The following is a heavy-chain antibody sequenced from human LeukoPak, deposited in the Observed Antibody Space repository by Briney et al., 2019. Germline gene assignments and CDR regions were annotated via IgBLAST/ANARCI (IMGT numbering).Heavy chain of an antibody. D-gene: IGHD6-19*01. CDR3: ARRRRMSSGWYGNWFDP. CDR1: GYTFTSYD. CDR2: MNPNSGNT. J-gene: IGHJ5*02. V-gene: IGHV1-8*01. Sequence: GASVKVSCKASGYTFTSYDINWVRQATGQGLEWVGWMNPNSGNTGYAQKFQGRVAMTRNTSISTAYMELSSLRSEDTAVYYCARRRRMSSGWYGNWFDPWGQGTLVTVSS.